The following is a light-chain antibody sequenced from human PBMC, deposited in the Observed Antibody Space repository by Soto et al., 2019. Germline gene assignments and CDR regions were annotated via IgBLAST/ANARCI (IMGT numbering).Light chain of an antibody. CDR3: SSYTSSSTVV. J-gene: IGLJ2*01. Sequence: QSVLTQPASVSGSPGQSITISCTGISSDVGGYNYVSWYQQHPGKAPKLKIYEVSNRPSGVSNRFSGSKSGNTASLTISGLQAEDEADYYCSSYTSSSTVVFGGGTKLTVL. V-gene: IGLV2-14*01. CDR1: SSDVGGYNY. CDR2: EVS.